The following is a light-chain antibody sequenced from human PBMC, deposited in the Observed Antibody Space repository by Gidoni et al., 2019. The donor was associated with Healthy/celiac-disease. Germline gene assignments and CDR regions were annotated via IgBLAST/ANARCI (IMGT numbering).Light chain of an antibody. CDR3: QQYNSDSQCS. V-gene: IGKV1-5*03. J-gene: IGKJ2*04. CDR2: KAS. CDR1: QSISSW. Sequence: DIQLTQSPSTLSASVGDRVTITCRASQSISSWLAWYQQKPGKAPKLLIYKASSLESGVPSRFSGSGSGTEFTLTISSLQPDDFATYYCQQYNSDSQCSFXQXTKLEIK.